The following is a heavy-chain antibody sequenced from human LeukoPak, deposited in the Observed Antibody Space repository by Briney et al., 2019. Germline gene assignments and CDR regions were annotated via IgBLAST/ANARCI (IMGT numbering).Heavy chain of an antibody. J-gene: IGHJ4*02. Sequence: ASVKVSCKASGYTFTSYAMHWVRQAPGQRLEWMGWINAGNGNTKYSQKFQGRVTITRDTSISTAYMELSSLRSEDTAVYYCARDGDYYGSGNFDYWGQGTLVTVSS. CDR3: ARDGDYYGSGNFDY. V-gene: IGHV1-3*01. CDR1: GYTFTSYA. D-gene: IGHD3-10*01. CDR2: INAGNGNT.